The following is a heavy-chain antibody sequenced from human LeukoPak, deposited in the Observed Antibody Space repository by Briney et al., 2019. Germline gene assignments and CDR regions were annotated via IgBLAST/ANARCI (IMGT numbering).Heavy chain of an antibody. D-gene: IGHD2-2*01. CDR3: AKEYCSSTRCYGGMDV. CDR2: ISYDGSKK. J-gene: IGHJ6*02. CDR1: GFTFSSYV. V-gene: IGHV3-30*18. Sequence: GRSLRLSCAASGFTFSSYVVHSVRQAPGKGLEWVSVISYDGSKKYYADTLKGRFTLSRDNSKNTLSLQMNSLTDRDTAGYFCAKEYCSSTRCYGGMDVWGQGTTVTVSS.